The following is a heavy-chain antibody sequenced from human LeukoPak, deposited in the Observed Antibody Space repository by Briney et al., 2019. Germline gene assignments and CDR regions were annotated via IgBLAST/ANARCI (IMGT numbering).Heavy chain of an antibody. D-gene: IGHD3-22*01. Sequence: ASLKVSCKASGYTFTRYYMHWVRQAPGQGLEWMGWSNPNSGGTNYAQKFQGRVTMTRDTSISTAYMELSRLRSDDTAVYYCARKMNYYDSSGYYDYWGQGTLVTVSS. CDR1: GYTFTRYY. V-gene: IGHV1-2*02. CDR3: ARKMNYYDSSGYYDY. CDR2: SNPNSGGT. J-gene: IGHJ4*02.